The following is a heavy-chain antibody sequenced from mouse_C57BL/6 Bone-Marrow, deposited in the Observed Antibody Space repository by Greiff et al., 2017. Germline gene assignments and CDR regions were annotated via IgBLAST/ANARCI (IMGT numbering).Heavy chain of an antibody. CDR2: INYDGSST. CDR1: GFTFSDYY. CDR3: ARERNWAGYFDV. V-gene: IGHV5-16*01. J-gene: IGHJ1*03. D-gene: IGHD4-1*01. Sequence: EVQLVESEGGLVQPGSSMKLSCTASGFTFSDYYMAWVRQVPEKGLEWVANINYDGSSTYYLDSLKSRFIISRDNAKNILYLQMSSLKSEDTATYYCARERNWAGYFDVWGTGTTVTVSS.